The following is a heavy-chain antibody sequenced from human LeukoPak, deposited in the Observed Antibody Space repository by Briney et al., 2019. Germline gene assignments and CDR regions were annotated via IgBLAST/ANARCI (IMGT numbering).Heavy chain of an antibody. V-gene: IGHV4-59*12. CDR1: GGSISSYY. Sequence: PSETLSLTCTVSGGSISSYYWSWIRQPPGKGLEWIGYTYYSGSTNYNPSLKSRVTISVDTSKNQFSLKLSSVTAADTAVYYCARESYGGYDSNYYFDYWGQGTLVTVSS. J-gene: IGHJ4*02. D-gene: IGHD3-22*01. CDR2: TYYSGST. CDR3: ARESYGGYDSNYYFDY.